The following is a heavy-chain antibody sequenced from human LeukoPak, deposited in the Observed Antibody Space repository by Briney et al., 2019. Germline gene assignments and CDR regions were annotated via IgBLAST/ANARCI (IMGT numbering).Heavy chain of an antibody. CDR2: ISSNGGST. J-gene: IGHJ6*04. Sequence: PGGSLRLSCSASGFTFSSYAMHWVRQPPGKGLEYVSAISSNGGSTNYADSVKDRFTISRNNSKNTLYLQMSSLRAEDTAVYSCAKAGSGSYYKSRSGMDVWGKGTTVIVSS. CDR1: GFTFSSYA. D-gene: IGHD3-10*01. V-gene: IGHV3-64D*06. CDR3: AKAGSGSYYKSRSGMDV.